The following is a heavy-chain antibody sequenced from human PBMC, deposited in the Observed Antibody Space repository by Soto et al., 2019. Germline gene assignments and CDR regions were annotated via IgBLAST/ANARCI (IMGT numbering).Heavy chain of an antibody. CDR1: GGSISSGGYY. CDR3: ARASQYYYDSSGKEYFDY. Sequence: PSETLSLTCTVSGGSISSGGYYWSWIRQHPGKGLEWIGYIYYSGSTYYNPSLKSRVTISVDTSKNQFSLKLSSVTAADTAVYYCARASQYYYDSSGKEYFDYWGQGTLVTVSS. CDR2: IYYSGST. V-gene: IGHV4-31*03. D-gene: IGHD3-22*01. J-gene: IGHJ4*02.